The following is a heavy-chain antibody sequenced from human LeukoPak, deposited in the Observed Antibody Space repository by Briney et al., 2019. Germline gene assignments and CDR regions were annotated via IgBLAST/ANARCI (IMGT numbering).Heavy chain of an antibody. D-gene: IGHD6-19*01. J-gene: IGHJ4*02. Sequence: SETLSLTCAVYGGSFSGYYWSWIRQPPGKGLEWIGEINHSGSTNYNPSLKSRVTISVDTSKNQFSPKLSSVTAADTAVYYCARGGGSGWWIDYWGQGTLVTVSS. CDR2: INHSGST. CDR1: GGSFSGYY. V-gene: IGHV4-34*01. CDR3: ARGGGSGWWIDY.